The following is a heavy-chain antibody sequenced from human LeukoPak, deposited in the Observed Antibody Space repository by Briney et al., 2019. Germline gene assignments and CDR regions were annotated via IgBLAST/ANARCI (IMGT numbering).Heavy chain of an antibody. Sequence: ASVKVSCKASGYTFTAYYMHWVRQAPGQGLEWMGWINPNSGGTNSSQKFQDRVTLTRDTSISAAYMELGSLRSDDTAIYYCARAYGSGSSYHPDYWGQGTLVTVSS. V-gene: IGHV1-2*02. D-gene: IGHD3-10*01. CDR2: INPNSGGT. CDR3: ARAYGSGSSYHPDY. CDR1: GYTFTAYY. J-gene: IGHJ4*02.